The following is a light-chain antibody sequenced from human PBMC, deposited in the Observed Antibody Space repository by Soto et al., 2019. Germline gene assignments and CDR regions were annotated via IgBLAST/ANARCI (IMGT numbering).Light chain of an antibody. J-gene: IGLJ3*02. Sequence: QSVLTQQPSVSGAPGQRSPISCTWSRTNIAAGYDVHWYQQLPGTAPKRIIYGNSNRPAGVPDRVSGSKSRPSASLAITGLQAEDEADYYCQCYDSSRSGSRVFGGGTKLTVL. CDR2: GNS. V-gene: IGLV1-40*01. CDR3: QCYDSSRSGSRV. CDR1: RTNIAAGYD.